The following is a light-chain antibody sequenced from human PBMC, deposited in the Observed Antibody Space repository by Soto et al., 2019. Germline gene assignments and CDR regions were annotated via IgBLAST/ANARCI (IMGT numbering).Light chain of an antibody. J-gene: IGKJ5*01. CDR2: DAS. Sequence: EIVLTQSPATLSLSPGERATLSRRASQSVSSYLAWYQQKPGQAPRLLIYDASNRATGIPARFSGSGSGTDFTLTISSLEPEDFAVDYCPQRSNWPPITFGQGTRLEIK. V-gene: IGKV3-11*01. CDR3: PQRSNWPPIT. CDR1: QSVSSY.